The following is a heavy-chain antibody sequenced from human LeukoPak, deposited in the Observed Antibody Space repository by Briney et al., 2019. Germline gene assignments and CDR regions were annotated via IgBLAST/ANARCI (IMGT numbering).Heavy chain of an antibody. CDR1: GGSFSGYY. Sequence: SETLSLTCAVYGGSFSGYYWSWIRQPPGKGLEWSGEINHSGSTNYNPSLKSRVTISVDTSKNQFSLKLSSVTAADTAVYYCARGQQWLARNGFDYSGQGTLVTVSS. CDR2: INHSGST. V-gene: IGHV4-34*01. D-gene: IGHD6-19*01. J-gene: IGHJ4*02. CDR3: ARGQQWLARNGFDY.